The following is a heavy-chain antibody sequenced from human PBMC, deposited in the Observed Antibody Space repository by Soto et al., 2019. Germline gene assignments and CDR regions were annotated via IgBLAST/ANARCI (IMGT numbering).Heavy chain of an antibody. D-gene: IGHD1-20*01. CDR2: INPNSGGT. CDR1: GYTFTGYY. CDR3: ARSPREYNGNYYYSYMDV. Sequence: ASVKVSCKASGYTFTGYYMHWVRQAPGQGLEWMGWINPNSGGTNYAQKFQGWVTMTRDTSISTAYMELSRLRSDDTAVYYCARSPREYNGNYYYSYMDVWGKGTTVPVSS. J-gene: IGHJ6*03. V-gene: IGHV1-2*04.